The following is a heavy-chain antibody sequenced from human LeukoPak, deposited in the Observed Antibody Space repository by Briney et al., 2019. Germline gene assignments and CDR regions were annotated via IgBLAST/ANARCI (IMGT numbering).Heavy chain of an antibody. CDR3: ARDISRMAGLYYFDA. J-gene: IGHJ4*02. CDR2: VHPRTGGT. D-gene: IGHD3/OR15-3a*01. V-gene: IGHV1-2*02. CDR1: GYTFSDYY. Sequence: ASVKVSCKASGYTFSDYYMHWGGQAPGQGLEWMGWVHPRTGGTKSAQKFQGRVTMTLDTSITTAYMELRSLTAADTAVYYCARDISRMAGLYYFDAWGQGTLVTVSS.